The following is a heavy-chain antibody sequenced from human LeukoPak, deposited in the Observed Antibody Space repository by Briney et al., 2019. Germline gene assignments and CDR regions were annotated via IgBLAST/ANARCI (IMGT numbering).Heavy chain of an antibody. CDR2: IKSKTDGGTT. CDR1: GFTFSNAW. J-gene: IGHJ6*02. V-gene: IGHV3-15*01. CDR3: TTTRDGYNYYYYYGMDV. D-gene: IGHD5-24*01. Sequence: GGSLRLSCAASGFTFSNAWMSWVRQAPGKGLEWVGRIKSKTDGGTTDYAAPVKGRFNISRDDSKNTLYLQMNSLNTEDTAVYYCTTTRDGYNYYYYYGMDVWGQGTTVTVSS.